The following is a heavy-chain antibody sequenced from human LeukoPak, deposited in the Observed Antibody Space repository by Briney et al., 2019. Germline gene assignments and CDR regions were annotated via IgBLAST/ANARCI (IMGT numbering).Heavy chain of an antibody. V-gene: IGHV3-11*04. D-gene: IGHD6-19*01. J-gene: IGHJ4*02. CDR1: GFTFSDYY. Sequence: GGSLRLFCAASGFTFSDYYMSWIRQAPGKGLEWVSYISSSGSTIYYADSVKGRFTISRDNAKNSLYLQMNSLRAEDTAVYYCARGDNSGWRNVYYFDYWGQGTLVTVSS. CDR2: ISSSGSTI. CDR3: ARGDNSGWRNVYYFDY.